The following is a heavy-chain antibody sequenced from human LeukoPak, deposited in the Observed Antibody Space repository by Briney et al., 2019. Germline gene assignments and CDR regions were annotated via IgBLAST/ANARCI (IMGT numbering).Heavy chain of an antibody. V-gene: IGHV4-34*01. CDR1: GGSFSGYY. J-gene: IGHJ4*02. Sequence: AETLSLTCAVYGGSFSGYYWSWIRQPPGKGLEWIGEINHSGSTIYNPSLKSRVTISVDTSKNQFSLKLISVTAADTAVYYCARGAPYYFDYWGQGTLVTVSS. CDR3: ARGAPYYFDY. CDR2: INHSGST.